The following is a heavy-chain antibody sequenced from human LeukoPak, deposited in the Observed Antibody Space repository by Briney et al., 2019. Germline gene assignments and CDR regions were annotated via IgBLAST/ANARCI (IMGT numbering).Heavy chain of an antibody. Sequence: PGGSLRLSCAASGFTFSSYWMNWVRQAPGKGLEWVAIIKQDGSEKFYVDSVKGRFTISRDNAKNSLHLQMNTLRDEDTAVYYCAREYSSSSGKALDYWGQGTLVTVSS. CDR1: GFTFSSYW. V-gene: IGHV3-7*01. CDR2: IKQDGSEK. D-gene: IGHD6-6*01. J-gene: IGHJ4*02. CDR3: AREYSSSSGKALDY.